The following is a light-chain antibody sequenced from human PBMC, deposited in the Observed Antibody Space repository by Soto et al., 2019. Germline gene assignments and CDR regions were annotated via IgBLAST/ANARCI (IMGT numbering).Light chain of an antibody. CDR3: QSYEGSLSGSEV. V-gene: IGLV1-40*01. CDR1: SSNIGAGYY. J-gene: IGLJ2*01. Sequence: QSVLTQPPSVSGSPGQRVTISCTGSSSNIGAGYYVHWYQQLPATAPNHLIDGNSNRPSGVPDRYSGSKSGTSASLAITGLLAEDEADYYCQSYEGSLSGSEVFGGGTKLTVL. CDR2: GNS.